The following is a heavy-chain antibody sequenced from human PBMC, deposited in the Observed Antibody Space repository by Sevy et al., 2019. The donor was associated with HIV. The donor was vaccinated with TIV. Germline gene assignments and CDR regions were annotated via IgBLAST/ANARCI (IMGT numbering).Heavy chain of an antibody. D-gene: IGHD6-6*01. CDR3: AKVPIAARQGKIGYYYYGMDV. Sequence: GGSLRLSCAASGFTFSSYGMHWVRQAPGKGLEWVAVISYDGSNKYYADSVKGRFTISRDNSKNTLYLQMNSLRAEDTAVYYCAKVPIAARQGKIGYYYYGMDVWGQGTTVTVSS. CDR2: ISYDGSNK. J-gene: IGHJ6*02. V-gene: IGHV3-30*18. CDR1: GFTFSSYG.